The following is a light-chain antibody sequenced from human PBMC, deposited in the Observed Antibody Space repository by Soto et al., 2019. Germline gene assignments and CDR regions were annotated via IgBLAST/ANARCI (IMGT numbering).Light chain of an antibody. J-gene: IGLJ2*01. Sequence: QSALTQPASVSGSPGQSITISCTGTRSDVGGYNFVSWYQQHPGKVPKLLIYDVTHRPSGVSNRFSASKSANTASLTISGLQAEDEADYYCSSYTSTNTLVFGGGT. V-gene: IGLV2-14*01. CDR2: DVT. CDR3: SSYTSTNTLV. CDR1: RSDVGGYNF.